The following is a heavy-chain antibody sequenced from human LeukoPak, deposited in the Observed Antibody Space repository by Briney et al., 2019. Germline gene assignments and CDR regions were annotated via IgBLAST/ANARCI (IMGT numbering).Heavy chain of an antibody. D-gene: IGHD2-15*01. Sequence: GGSLGLSCAASGFTVSSNYMSWVRQAPGKGLEWVSVIYSGGSTYYADSVKGRFTISRDNSKNTLYLQMNSLRAEDTAVYYCARQAATRYYYYYMDVWGKGTTVTVSS. CDR1: GFTVSSNY. V-gene: IGHV3-53*01. CDR2: IYSGGST. J-gene: IGHJ6*03. CDR3: ARQAATRYYYYYMDV.